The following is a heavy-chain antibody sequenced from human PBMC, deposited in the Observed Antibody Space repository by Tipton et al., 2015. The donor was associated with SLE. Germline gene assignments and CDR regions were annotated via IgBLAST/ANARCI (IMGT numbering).Heavy chain of an antibody. CDR2: IYNSGTT. CDR3: ARGVVGAMDGYYYGMDV. Sequence: TLSLTCTVSGGSISSGGYSWSWIRQHPGKGLEWIGNIYNSGTTYYTPSLKSRLTISIDTSKNQFSLNLTSVTAADTAVYYCARGVVGAMDGYYYGMDVWGQGTTVTVSS. CDR1: GGSISSGGYS. J-gene: IGHJ6*02. D-gene: IGHD1-26*01. V-gene: IGHV4-31*03.